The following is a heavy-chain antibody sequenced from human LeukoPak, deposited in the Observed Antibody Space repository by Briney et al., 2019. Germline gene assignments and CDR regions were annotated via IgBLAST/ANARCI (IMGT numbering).Heavy chain of an antibody. J-gene: IGHJ4*02. CDR3: ARANYYDSTGYLPVVYPSDF. V-gene: IGHV4-31*03. CDR1: GASIRSSGYY. CDR2: IYHSGNT. D-gene: IGHD3-22*01. Sequence: SETLSLTCTVSGASIRSSGYYWSWIRQDPAKGLEWNGYIYHSGNTYYNPSLKSRVTISLDTSKNQFSLKLRSVTAADTAVYYCARANYYDSTGYLPVVYPSDFWGQGTLVTVSS.